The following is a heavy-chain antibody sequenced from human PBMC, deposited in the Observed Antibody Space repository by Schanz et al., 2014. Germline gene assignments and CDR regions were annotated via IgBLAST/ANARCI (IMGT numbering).Heavy chain of an antibody. V-gene: IGHV3-11*06. D-gene: IGHD1-1*01. CDR2: INTGSNYI. CDR3: ARDRRNADLDY. Sequence: VQLVQSGGGLAQPGGSLRLSCAASGFSFSDYYMSWIRQAPGKGLEWISFINTGSNYINYADSGKGRFTISRDNAKNSLYLEMNSLRAEDTALYYCARDRRNADLDYWGQGTLVTVSS. J-gene: IGHJ4*02. CDR1: GFSFSDYY.